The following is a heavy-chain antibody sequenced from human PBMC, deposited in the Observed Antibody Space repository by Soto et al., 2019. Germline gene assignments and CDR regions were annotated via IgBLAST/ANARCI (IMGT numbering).Heavy chain of an antibody. J-gene: IGHJ4*02. V-gene: IGHV5-51*01. Sequence: SLKISCKGSGYSYTTYWIAWVRQKPGKGLELMGIIYPGDSVTRYSPSFQGQVTISADKSISTAYLQWSSLEASDTAMYYCARPIDYSSSSTGFDYWGQGTLVTVSS. CDR3: ARPIDYSSSSTGFDY. CDR2: IYPGDSVT. CDR1: GYSYTTYW. D-gene: IGHD6-6*01.